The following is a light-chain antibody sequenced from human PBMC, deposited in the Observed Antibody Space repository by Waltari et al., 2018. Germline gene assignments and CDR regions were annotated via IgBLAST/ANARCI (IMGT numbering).Light chain of an antibody. CDR3: QQYRDYPLT. Sequence: DFQMTQSPSTLAASVGDRVTIACRASHSIDYWLAWYQQKPGKAPKLLIYDASNLDSGVPSRFRGSGAGTEFALTISSLQPDDFATYYCQQYRDYPLTFGGGTNLEIK. CDR1: HSIDYW. J-gene: IGKJ4*01. CDR2: DAS. V-gene: IGKV1-5*01.